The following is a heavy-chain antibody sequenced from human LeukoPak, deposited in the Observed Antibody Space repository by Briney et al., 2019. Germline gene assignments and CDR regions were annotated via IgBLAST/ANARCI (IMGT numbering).Heavy chain of an antibody. V-gene: IGHV1-2*02. CDR2: INPNSGGT. Sequence: ASVKVSCKASGYTFTGYYMHWVRQAPGQGLEWMGWINPNSGGTNYAQKFQGRVTMTRDTSISTAYMELSRLGSDDTAVYYCARSWFGEFNWFDPWGQGTLVTVSS. D-gene: IGHD3-10*01. J-gene: IGHJ5*02. CDR1: GYTFTGYY. CDR3: ARSWFGEFNWFDP.